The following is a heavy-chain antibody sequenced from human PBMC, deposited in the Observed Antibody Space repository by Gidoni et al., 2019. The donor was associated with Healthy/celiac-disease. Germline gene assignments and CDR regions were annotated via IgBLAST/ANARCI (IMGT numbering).Heavy chain of an antibody. Sequence: EVQLVESGGGLVQPGRSLRLSCAASGFTFDDYAMHWVRQAPGKGLEWVSGISWNSGSIGYADSVKGRFTISRDNAKNSLYLQMNSLRAEDTALYYCAKLSRGGMDVWGQGTTVTVSS. CDR2: ISWNSGSI. V-gene: IGHV3-9*01. CDR3: AKLSRGGMDV. CDR1: GFTFDDYA. J-gene: IGHJ6*02.